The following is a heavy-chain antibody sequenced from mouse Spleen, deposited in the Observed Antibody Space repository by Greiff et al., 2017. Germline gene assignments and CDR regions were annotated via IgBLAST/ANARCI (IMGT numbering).Heavy chain of an antibody. V-gene: IGHV2-2*01. CDR1: GFSLTSYG. CDR3: ARGWLHPDWYFDV. J-gene: IGHJ1*03. CDR2: IWSGGST. D-gene: IGHD2-2*01. Sequence: QVQLQQSGPGLVQPSQSLSITCTVSGFSLTSYGVHWVRQSPGKGLEWLGVIWSGGSTDYNAAFISRLSISKDNSKSQVFFKMNSLQADDTAIYYCARGWLHPDWYFDVWGTGTTVTVSS.